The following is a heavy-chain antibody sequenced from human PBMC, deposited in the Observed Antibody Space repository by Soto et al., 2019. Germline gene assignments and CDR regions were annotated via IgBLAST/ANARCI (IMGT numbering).Heavy chain of an antibody. V-gene: IGHV3-48*03. J-gene: IGHJ4*02. Sequence: PGGSLRLSCAASGFTFISYEMNWVRQAPGKGLEWVPYISSSGSTIYYADSAKGRFTISRDNAKNSLYLQMNSLRAEDTAVYYCAGDSGGYYGTWGQGTLVTVSS. D-gene: IGHD3-22*01. CDR2: ISSSGSTI. CDR1: GFTFISYE. CDR3: AGDSGGYYGT.